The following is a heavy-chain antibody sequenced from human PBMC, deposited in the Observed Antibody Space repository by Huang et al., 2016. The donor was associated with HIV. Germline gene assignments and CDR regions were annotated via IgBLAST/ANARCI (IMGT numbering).Heavy chain of an antibody. CDR2: INQSGNT. J-gene: IGHJ4*02. CDR3: AQRYNSRRDY. V-gene: IGHV4-34*02. CDR1: GGSFSGYY. D-gene: IGHD3-22*01. Sequence: QVQLEQWGAGLLKASETLSLTCAVYGGSFSGYYLNWVRQAPGKGLEWVGEINQSGNTNYNPPLKSRVNMSVDTSKSQFSLYLTSLSAADTGTYFCAQRYNSRRDYWGRGTLVTVHS.